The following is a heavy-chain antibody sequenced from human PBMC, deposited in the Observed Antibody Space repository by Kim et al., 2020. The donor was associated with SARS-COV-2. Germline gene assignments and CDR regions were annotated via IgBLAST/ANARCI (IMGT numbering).Heavy chain of an antibody. CDR2: ISYDGSNK. D-gene: IGHD2-2*01. Sequence: GGSLRLSCAASGFTFSSYGMHWVRQAPGKGLEWVAVISYDGSNKYYADSVKGRFTISRDNSKNTLYLQMNSLRAEDTAVSYCAIDRYQLPSDYWGQGTLV. V-gene: IGHV3-30*03. CDR3: AIDRYQLPSDY. J-gene: IGHJ4*02. CDR1: GFTFSSYG.